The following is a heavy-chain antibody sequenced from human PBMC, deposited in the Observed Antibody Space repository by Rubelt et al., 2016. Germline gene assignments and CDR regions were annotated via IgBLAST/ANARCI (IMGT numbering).Heavy chain of an antibody. CDR3: AKGRAVAGTFDY. J-gene: IGHJ4*02. D-gene: IGHD6-19*01. Sequence: QVQLVESGGGVVQPGRSLRLSCAASGFTFSSYGMHWVRQAPGKGLEWVAVISYDGSNKYYADSVKGRFTISRDNAKNTLYLQMNSLRAEDTAVYYCAKGRAVAGTFDYWGQGTLVTVSS. CDR2: ISYDGSNK. CDR1: GFTFSSYG. V-gene: IGHV3-30*18.